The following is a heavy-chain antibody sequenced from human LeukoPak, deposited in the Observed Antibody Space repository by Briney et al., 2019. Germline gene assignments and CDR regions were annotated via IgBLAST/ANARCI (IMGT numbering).Heavy chain of an antibody. CDR1: GFTLSDYY. CDR3: ARETYDYGDPNAFDI. V-gene: IGHV3-11*04. D-gene: IGHD4-17*01. CDR2: ISSSGSTI. J-gene: IGHJ3*02. Sequence: GGSLRLSCAASGFTLSDYYMSWVRQAPGKGLEWVSSISSSGSTIYYADSVKGRFTISRDNAKNPLYLQMNSLRAEDTAVYYCARETYDYGDPNAFDIWGQGTMVTVSS.